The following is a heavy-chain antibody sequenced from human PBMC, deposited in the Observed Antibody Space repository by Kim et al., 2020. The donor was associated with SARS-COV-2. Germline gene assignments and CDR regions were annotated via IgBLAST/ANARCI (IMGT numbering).Heavy chain of an antibody. CDR1: GGSFSGYY. Sequence: SETLSLTCAVYGGSFSGYYWSWIRQPPGKGLEWIGAINHSGSTNYNPSLKSRVTISVDTSKNQFSLKLSSVTAADTAVYYCASRGNKRVRGVILSYYYGMDVWGQGTTVTVSS. V-gene: IGHV4-34*01. CDR2: INHSGST. CDR3: ASRGNKRVRGVILSYYYGMDV. D-gene: IGHD3-10*01. J-gene: IGHJ6*02.